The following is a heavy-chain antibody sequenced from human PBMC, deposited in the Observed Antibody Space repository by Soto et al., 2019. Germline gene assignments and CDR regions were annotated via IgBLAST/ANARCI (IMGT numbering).Heavy chain of an antibody. Sequence: GGSLRLSCAASGFTFDDYTMHWVRQAPGKGLEWVSLISWDGGSTYYADSVKGRFTISRDNSKNSLYLQMNSLRTEDTALYYCAKDLGSGYYFDYWGQGTLVTVSS. V-gene: IGHV3-43*01. CDR3: AKDLGSGYYFDY. CDR1: GFTFDDYT. CDR2: ISWDGGST. J-gene: IGHJ4*02. D-gene: IGHD1-26*01.